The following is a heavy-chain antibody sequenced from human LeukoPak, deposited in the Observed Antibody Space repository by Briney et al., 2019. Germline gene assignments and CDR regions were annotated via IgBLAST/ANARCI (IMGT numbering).Heavy chain of an antibody. CDR2: IYTSGNT. D-gene: IGHD3-3*01. Sequence: PSETLSLTCTVSGGSISSYYSSWIRHPAGKGMEWIGRIYTSGNTKYNPSLKSRVTMSVDKSKNQFSLKLSSVTAADTAVYYCARDFSDEWWFDPWGQGTLVTVSS. J-gene: IGHJ5*02. CDR1: GGSISSYY. V-gene: IGHV4-4*07. CDR3: ARDFSDEWWFDP.